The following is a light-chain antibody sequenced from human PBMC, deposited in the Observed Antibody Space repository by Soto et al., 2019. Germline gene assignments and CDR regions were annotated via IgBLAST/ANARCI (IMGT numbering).Light chain of an antibody. J-gene: IGLJ1*01. Sequence: QSVLTQPPSASGAPGQRVTISCSGSSSNIGSNTVNWYQQLPGTAPKLLIYSNNQRPSGVPDRFSGSKSGTSASLAISGLQSEDEADYYCAEWDDSLNGYVFGNGTKVTV. CDR2: SNN. CDR1: SSNIGSNT. CDR3: AEWDDSLNGYV. V-gene: IGLV1-44*01.